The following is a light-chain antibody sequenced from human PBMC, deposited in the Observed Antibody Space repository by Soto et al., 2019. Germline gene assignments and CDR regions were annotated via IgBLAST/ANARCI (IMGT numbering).Light chain of an antibody. V-gene: IGKV1-39*01. J-gene: IGKJ1*01. Sequence: VQLTQSPSSLSASVGDRVTITCRASQTISIYLNWYQQKPGKAPKFLIYAASSLQSGVPSRFSGSGSGTDFTLTISSLQPEDFATYYCQQSYSSPQTFGQGTKVDIK. CDR3: QQSYSSPQT. CDR2: AAS. CDR1: QTISIY.